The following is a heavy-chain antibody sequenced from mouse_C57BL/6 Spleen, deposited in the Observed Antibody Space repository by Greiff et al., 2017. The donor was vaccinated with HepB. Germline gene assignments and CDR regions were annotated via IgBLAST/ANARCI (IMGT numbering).Heavy chain of an antibody. CDR2: ISSGGSYT. D-gene: IGHD3-1*01. Sequence: EVQVVESGGDLVKPGGSLKLSCAASGFTFSSYGMSWVRQTPDKRLEWVATISSGGSYTYYPDSVKGRFTISRDNAKNTLYLQMSSLKSEDTAMYYCAREGLDWYFDVWGTGTTVTVSS. CDR3: AREGLDWYFDV. V-gene: IGHV5-6*01. J-gene: IGHJ1*03. CDR1: GFTFSSYG.